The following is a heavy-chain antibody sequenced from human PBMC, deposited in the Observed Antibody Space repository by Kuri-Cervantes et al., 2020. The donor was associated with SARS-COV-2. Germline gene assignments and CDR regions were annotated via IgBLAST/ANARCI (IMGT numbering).Heavy chain of an antibody. Sequence: GESLKISCAASGFTFSSYWMHWVRQAPGKGLVWVSRINSDGSSTSYVDSVKGRFTISRDNAKNTLYLQMNSQRAEDTAVYYCARAPDYGDYYYYGMDVWGQGTTVTVSS. V-gene: IGHV3-74*01. CDR1: GFTFSSYW. CDR3: ARAPDYGDYYYYGMDV. J-gene: IGHJ6*02. CDR2: INSDGSST. D-gene: IGHD4-17*01.